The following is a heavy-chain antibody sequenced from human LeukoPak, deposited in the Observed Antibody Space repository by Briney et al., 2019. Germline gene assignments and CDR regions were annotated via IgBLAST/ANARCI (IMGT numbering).Heavy chain of an antibody. J-gene: IGHJ4*02. CDR2: ISGSGGGT. D-gene: IGHD2-15*01. CDR1: GFTFSSYA. V-gene: IGHV3-23*01. Sequence: TGGSLRLSCAASGFTFSSYAMSWVRQPPGNGLEWVSTISGSGGGTYYADSVKGRFTISRDNSKNTLYLQMNSLRPEDTAVYYCAGYFCSGGSCCRYFDYWGQGTLVTVSS. CDR3: AGYFCSGGSCCRYFDY.